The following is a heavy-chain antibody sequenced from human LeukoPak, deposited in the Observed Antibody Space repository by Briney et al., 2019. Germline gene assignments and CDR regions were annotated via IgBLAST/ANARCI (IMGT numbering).Heavy chain of an antibody. CDR2: ISSSGSTI. CDR3: ARVLQKQWHPDAFDI. CDR1: GFTFSDYY. V-gene: IGHV3-11*04. Sequence: PGGSLRLSCAASGFTFSDYYMSWIRQAPGKGLEWVSYISSSGSTIYYADSVKGRFTISRDNAKNSLYLQMNSLRAGDTAVYYCARVLQKQWHPDAFDIWGQGTMVTVSS. D-gene: IGHD6-19*01. J-gene: IGHJ3*02.